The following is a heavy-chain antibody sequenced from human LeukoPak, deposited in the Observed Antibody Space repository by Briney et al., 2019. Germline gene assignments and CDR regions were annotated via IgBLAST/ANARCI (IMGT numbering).Heavy chain of an antibody. CDR2: ISGSGGST. V-gene: IGHV3-23*01. Sequence: GGSLRLSXAASGFTFSSYAMSWVRQAPGKGLEWVSAISGSGGSTYYAASVKGRFTISRDNSKNTLYLQMDSLRAEDTAVYYCAKDWSLGFLEWFLYDYWGQGTLVTVSS. CDR3: AKDWSLGFLEWFLYDY. J-gene: IGHJ4*02. D-gene: IGHD3-3*01. CDR1: GFTFSSYA.